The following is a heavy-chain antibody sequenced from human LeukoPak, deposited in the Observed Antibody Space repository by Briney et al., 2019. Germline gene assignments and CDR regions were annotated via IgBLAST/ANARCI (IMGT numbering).Heavy chain of an antibody. CDR1: GFTFDDYA. CDR3: AKGGDHGYSYGLEGYYFDY. V-gene: IGHV3-9*01. CDR2: ISWNRGSI. D-gene: IGHD5-18*01. J-gene: IGHJ4*02. Sequence: PGGSLRLSCAASGFTFDDYAMHWVRQAPGKGLEWVSGISWNRGSIGYADSVKGRFTISRDNAKNSLYLQMNSLRAEDTALYYCAKGGDHGYSYGLEGYYFDYWGQGTLVTVSS.